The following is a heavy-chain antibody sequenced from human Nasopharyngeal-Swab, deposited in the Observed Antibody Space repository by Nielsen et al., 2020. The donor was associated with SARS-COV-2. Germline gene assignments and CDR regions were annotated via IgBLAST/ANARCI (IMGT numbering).Heavy chain of an antibody. CDR3: ARSYCNSPSCWADYYGMDV. CDR2: IYSGGST. D-gene: IGHD2/OR15-2a*01. V-gene: IGHV3-53*01. CDR1: GFTVSSNY. Sequence: GGSLRLSCAASGFTVSSNYMSWVRQAPGKGLEWVSVIYSGGSTYYADSVKGRFTISRDNSKNTLYLQMNSLRAEDTAVYYCARSYCNSPSCWADYYGMDVWGQGTTVTVSS. J-gene: IGHJ6*02.